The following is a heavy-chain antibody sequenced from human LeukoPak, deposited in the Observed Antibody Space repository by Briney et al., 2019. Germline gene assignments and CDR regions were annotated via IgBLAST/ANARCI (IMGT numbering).Heavy chain of an antibody. CDR1: GYTLTELS. Sequence: RASVKVSCKVSGYTLTELSMHWVRQAPGKGLGWMGGFDPEDGETIYAQKFQGRVTMTEDTSTDTAYMELSSLRSEDTAVYYCATALRDSSGYYYYFDYWGQGTLVTVSS. CDR2: FDPEDGET. V-gene: IGHV1-24*01. J-gene: IGHJ4*02. D-gene: IGHD3-22*01. CDR3: ATALRDSSGYYYYFDY.